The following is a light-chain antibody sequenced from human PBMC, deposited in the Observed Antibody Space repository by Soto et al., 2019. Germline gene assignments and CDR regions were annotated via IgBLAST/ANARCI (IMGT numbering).Light chain of an antibody. CDR2: GAS. CDR3: QQYIDSPPGYP. V-gene: IGKV3-20*01. J-gene: IGKJ2*01. Sequence: EIVLTQSPGTLSLSPGERATLSCRASQSVNSNYLAWYQQKPGQAPRPLIYGASSRPTGILDRFRGSGSGTFSTLTINSLEPENFAVYYCQQYIDSPPGYPFGKGTKLEIK. CDR1: QSVNSNY.